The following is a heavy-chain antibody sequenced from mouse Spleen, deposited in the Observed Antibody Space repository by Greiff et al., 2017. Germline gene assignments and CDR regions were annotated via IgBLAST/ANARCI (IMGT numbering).Heavy chain of an antibody. Sequence: VQLQQSGAELAKPGASVKLSCKASGYTFTSYWMHWVKQRPGQGLEWIGYINPSSGYTKYNQKFKDKATLTADKSSSTAYMQLSSLTYEDSAVYYCAISTMITTGYFDYWGQGTTLTVSS. CDR2: INPSSGYT. J-gene: IGHJ2*01. CDR1: GYTFTSYW. CDR3: AISTMITTGYFDY. D-gene: IGHD2-4*01. V-gene: IGHV1-7*01.